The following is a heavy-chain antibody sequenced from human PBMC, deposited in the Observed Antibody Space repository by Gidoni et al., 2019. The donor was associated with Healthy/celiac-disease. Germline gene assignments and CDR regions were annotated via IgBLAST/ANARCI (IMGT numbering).Heavy chain of an antibody. CDR1: GYTFTSYG. CDR3: ARDWAYYYDSSGYHTPYGMDV. CDR2: IGAYNGNT. D-gene: IGHD3-22*01. V-gene: IGHV1-18*01. Sequence: QVQLVQSGAEVKKPGASVKVSCKASGYTFTSYGISWVRQAPGQGLEWMGWIGAYNGNTNYAQKLQGRVTMTTDTSTSTAYMELRSLRSDDTAVYYCARDWAYYYDSSGYHTPYGMDVWGQGTTVTVSS. J-gene: IGHJ6*02.